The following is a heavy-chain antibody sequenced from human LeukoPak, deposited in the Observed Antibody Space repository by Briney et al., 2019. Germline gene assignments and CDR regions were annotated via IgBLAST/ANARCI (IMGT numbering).Heavy chain of an antibody. CDR1: GDSVSSNSAA. J-gene: IGHJ4*02. D-gene: IGHD1-26*01. Sequence: SHTLSLTCTISGDSVSSNSAAWNWIRQSPSRGLEWLGRTYYRSKWYNDYAVSVKSRITINPGTSKNQFSLQLNSVTPEDTAVYYCARVVGATGRGFDYWGQGTLVTVSS. CDR2: TYYRSKWYN. V-gene: IGHV6-1*01. CDR3: ARVVGATGRGFDY.